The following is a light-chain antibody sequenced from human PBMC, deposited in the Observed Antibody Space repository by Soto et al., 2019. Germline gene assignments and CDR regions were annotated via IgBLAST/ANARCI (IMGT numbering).Light chain of an antibody. J-gene: IGLJ2*01. CDR3: QSYDISLSGYVV. Sequence: QAVVTQPPSVSGAPGQRVTISCTGSSSNIGAGYDVHWYQQLPGTAPKLLIYGNSNRPSGVPDRFSGSKSGTSASLAITGLQAEDEADYYCQSYDISLSGYVVFGGGTQQTVL. CDR2: GNS. V-gene: IGLV1-40*01. CDR1: SSNIGAGYD.